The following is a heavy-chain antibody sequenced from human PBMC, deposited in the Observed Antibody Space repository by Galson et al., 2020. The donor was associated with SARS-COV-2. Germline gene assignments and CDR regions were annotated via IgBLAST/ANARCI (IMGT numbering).Heavy chain of an antibody. V-gene: IGHV1-3*01. J-gene: IGHJ6*02. CDR1: GYTFTSYA. CDR3: ARDGADDFWSGYYLSYYYGMDV. Sequence: ASVKVSCKASGYTFTSYAMHWVRQAPGQRLEWMGWINAGNGITKYSQKFQGRVTITRDTSASTAYMELSSLRSEDTAVYYCARDGADDFWSGYYLSYYYGMDVWGQGTTVTVSS. D-gene: IGHD3-3*01. CDR2: INAGNGIT.